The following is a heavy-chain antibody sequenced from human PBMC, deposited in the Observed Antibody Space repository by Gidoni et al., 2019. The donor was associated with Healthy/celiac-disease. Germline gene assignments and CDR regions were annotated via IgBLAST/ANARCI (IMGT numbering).Heavy chain of an antibody. CDR1: GGSISSSIYY. Sequence: QLQLQESGPGLVKPSETLSLTCTVSGGSISSSIYYWGWYRQPPGKGLEWIGSIYYSGSTYYNPSLKSRVTISVDTSKNQFSLKLSSVTAADTAVYYCARDLGGGDSSGYYYGGFDYWGQGTLVTVSS. V-gene: IGHV4-39*07. CDR3: ARDLGGGDSSGYYYGGFDY. CDR2: IYYSGST. D-gene: IGHD3-22*01. J-gene: IGHJ4*02.